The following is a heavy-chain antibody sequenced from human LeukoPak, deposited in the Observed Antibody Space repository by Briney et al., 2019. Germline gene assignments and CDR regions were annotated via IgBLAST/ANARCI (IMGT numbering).Heavy chain of an antibody. CDR3: ARDPDYYGGNSGPPC. CDR2: IYSGGST. V-gene: IGHV3-66*01. CDR1: GFTVSSNY. D-gene: IGHD4-23*01. J-gene: IGHJ4*02. Sequence: PGGSLRLSCAASGFTVSSNYMSWVRQAPGKGLEWVSVIYSGGSTYYADSVKGRFTISRDNPKNTLYLQMYSLRAEDTAVYYCARDPDYYGGNSGPPCWGQGTLVTVSS.